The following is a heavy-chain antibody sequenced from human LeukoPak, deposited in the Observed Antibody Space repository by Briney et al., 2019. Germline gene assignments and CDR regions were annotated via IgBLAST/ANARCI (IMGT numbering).Heavy chain of an antibody. CDR2: IIPIFGTP. CDR3: ARSPSGSYPFDY. Sequence: SVKVSCKASGGTATTYTLTWVRQAPGQGLEWMGRIIPIFGTPNYAQKFQGRVTITADESTSTAYMELSSLRSEDTAVYYCARSPSGSYPFDYWGQGTLVTVSS. J-gene: IGHJ4*02. CDR1: GGTATTYT. D-gene: IGHD1-26*01. V-gene: IGHV1-69*13.